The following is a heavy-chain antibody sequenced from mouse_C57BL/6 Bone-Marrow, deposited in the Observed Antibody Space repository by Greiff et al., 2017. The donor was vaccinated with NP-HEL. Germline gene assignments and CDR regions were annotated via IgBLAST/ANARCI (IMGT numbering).Heavy chain of an antibody. CDR3: ARNDYYGSSHWYFDV. CDR2: IYPGSGNT. V-gene: IGHV1-66*01. J-gene: IGHJ1*03. Sequence: VKLQQSGPELVKPGASVKISCKASGYSFTSYYIHWVKQRPGQGLEWIGWIYPGSGNTKYNEKFKGKATLTADTSSSTAYMQLSSLTSEDSAVYYCARNDYYGSSHWYFDVWGTGTTVTVSS. CDR1: GYSFTSYY. D-gene: IGHD1-1*01.